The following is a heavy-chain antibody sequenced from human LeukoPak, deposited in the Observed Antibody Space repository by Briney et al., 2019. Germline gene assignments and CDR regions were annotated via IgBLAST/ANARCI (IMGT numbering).Heavy chain of an antibody. J-gene: IGHJ6*02. Sequence: SETLSLTCTVSGGSISSSTSYYWGWVRQPPGKGLDWIGSIYHSGSTYYNPSLKSRVSISADTSKNQFSLRLGSVTVADTAVYYCATMVRAVSPYYGTDVWGQGTTVTVSS. D-gene: IGHD3-10*01. V-gene: IGHV4-39*01. CDR2: IYHSGST. CDR3: ATMVRAVSPYYGTDV. CDR1: GGSISSSTSYY.